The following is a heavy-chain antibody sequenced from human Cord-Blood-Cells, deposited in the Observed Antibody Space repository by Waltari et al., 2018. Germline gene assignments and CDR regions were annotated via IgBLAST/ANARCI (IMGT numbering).Heavy chain of an antibody. CDR3: ARDLRITMVRGVMGFDY. CDR2: INPNSGGT. D-gene: IGHD3-10*01. CDR1: GYTFTGYY. V-gene: IGHV1-2*02. J-gene: IGHJ4*02. Sequence: QVQLVQSGAEVKKPGAPVKVSCKASGYTFTGYYMPWVRQAPGQGLEWMGWINPNSGGTNYAQKFQGRVTMTRDTSISTAYMELSRLRSDDTAVYYCARDLRITMVRGVMGFDYWGQGTLVTVSS.